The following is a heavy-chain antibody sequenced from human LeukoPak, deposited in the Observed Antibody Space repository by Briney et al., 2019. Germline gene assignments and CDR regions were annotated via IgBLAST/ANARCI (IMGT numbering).Heavy chain of an antibody. D-gene: IGHD3-22*01. CDR2: ISGSGGST. CDR1: GFTFSSYA. V-gene: IGHV3-23*01. J-gene: IGHJ4*02. CDR3: AKELYYYDSSGYYYVIDY. Sequence: GGSLRLSCAASGFTFSSYAMNWVRQAPGKGLEWVSAISGSGGSTYYADSVQGRFTISRDNSKNTLYLQMNSLRAEDTAVYYCAKELYYYDSSGYYYVIDYWGQGTLVTVSS.